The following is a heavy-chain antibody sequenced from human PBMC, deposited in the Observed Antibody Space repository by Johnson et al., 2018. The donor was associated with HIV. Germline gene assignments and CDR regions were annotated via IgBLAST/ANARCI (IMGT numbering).Heavy chain of an antibody. Sequence: QVQLVESGGGLVKPGGSLRLSCAGSGFTFSDYFMSYIRQAPGKGLEWVSAISGSGGSTYYADSVKGRFTISRDNSKNMLYLQMNSLGAEDTAVYYCAKDIASGYTNGGTLDIWGQGTMVTVSS. D-gene: IGHD6-19*01. CDR3: AKDIASGYTNGGTLDI. J-gene: IGHJ3*02. CDR1: GFTFSDYF. V-gene: IGHV3-11*04. CDR2: ISGSGGST.